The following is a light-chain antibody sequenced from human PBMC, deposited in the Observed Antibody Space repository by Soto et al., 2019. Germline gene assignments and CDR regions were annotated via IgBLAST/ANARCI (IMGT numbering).Light chain of an antibody. CDR3: QKYYTYWHM. J-gene: IGKJ1*01. CDR1: QRISDY. CDR2: DAS. V-gene: IGKV1-5*01. Sequence: DIQITHSPSTLSASVVDRVIITFLASQRISDYLAWYQQKPGKAPKLLIYDASNLESGVPSTFSGSGSGTVFTLTISSLQPDDFATYYCQKYYTYWHMFGQGTKVDIK.